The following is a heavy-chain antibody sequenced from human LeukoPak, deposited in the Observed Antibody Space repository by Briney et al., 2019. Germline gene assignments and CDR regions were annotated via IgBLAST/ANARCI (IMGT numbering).Heavy chain of an antibody. V-gene: IGHV3-30*02. D-gene: IGHD4-17*01. CDR2: IRHDGSNK. CDR1: GFTFSSYS. J-gene: IGHJ4*02. CDR3: AKNKVTIDGFDY. Sequence: PGGSLRLSCAASGFTFSSYSMNWVRQAPGKGLEWVAFIRHDGSNKYYADSVKGRFTISRDNSKNTLYLEMNSLRGEDTAVYYCAKNKVTIDGFDYWGQGNLVTVSS.